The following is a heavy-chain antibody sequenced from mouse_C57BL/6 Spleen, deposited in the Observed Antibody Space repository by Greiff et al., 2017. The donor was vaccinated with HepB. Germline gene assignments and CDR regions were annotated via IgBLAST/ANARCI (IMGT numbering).Heavy chain of an antibody. V-gene: IGHV5-17*01. CDR3: ARPYYDYDGAMDY. CDR1: GFTFSDYG. CDR2: ISSGSSTI. D-gene: IGHD2-4*01. Sequence: EVQVVESGGGLVKPGGSLKLSCAASGFTFSDYGMHWVRQAPEKGLEWVAYISSGSSTIYYADTVKGRFTISRDNAKNTLFLQMTSLRSEDTAMYYCARPYYDYDGAMDYWGQGTSVTVSS. J-gene: IGHJ4*01.